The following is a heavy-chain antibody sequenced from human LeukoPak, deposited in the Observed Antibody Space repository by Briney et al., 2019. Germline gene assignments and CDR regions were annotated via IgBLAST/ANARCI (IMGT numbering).Heavy chain of an antibody. CDR1: GGSISSDNYY. J-gene: IGHJ6*03. V-gene: IGHV4-39*07. CDR2: ISYSGST. Sequence: PSETLFLTGTGSGGSISSDNYYWGWIRQSPGKGLEWIGSISYSGSTYYNPSLKSRVTISEDTSNNQFSLKLSSVTAADTAMYYCASLYNWNYASPYYMDVWGKGTTVTVSS. D-gene: IGHD1-7*01. CDR3: ASLYNWNYASPYYMDV.